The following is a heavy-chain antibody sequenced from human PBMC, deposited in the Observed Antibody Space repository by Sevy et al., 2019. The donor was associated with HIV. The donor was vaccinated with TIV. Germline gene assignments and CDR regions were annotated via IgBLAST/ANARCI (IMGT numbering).Heavy chain of an antibody. J-gene: IGHJ6*02. CDR2: IYTSGST. CDR3: ARSGYCSSTSCYPYYYYGMDV. V-gene: IGHV4-4*07. Sequence: SETLSLTCTVSGGSISSYYWSWIRQPAGKGLEWIGRIYTSGSTNYNPSLKSRVTMSVDTSKNQFSLKRSSVTAADTAVYYCARSGYCSSTSCYPYYYYGMDVWGQGTTVTVSS. CDR1: GGSISSYY. D-gene: IGHD2-2*01.